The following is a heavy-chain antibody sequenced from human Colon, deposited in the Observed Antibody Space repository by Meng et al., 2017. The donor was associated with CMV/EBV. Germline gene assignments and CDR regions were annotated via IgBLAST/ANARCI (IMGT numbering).Heavy chain of an antibody. CDR1: GFTFSSYA. V-gene: IGHV3-23*01. J-gene: IGHJ6*02. Sequence: GGSLRLSCAVSGFTFSSYAMSWVRQAPGKGLEWVSAISGSGGSTYYADSVKGRFTISRDNSKNTLYLQMNSLRAEDTAVYYCAKGQKGYYYYGMDVWGQGTTVTVSS. CDR2: ISGSGGST. CDR3: AKGQKGYYYYGMDV.